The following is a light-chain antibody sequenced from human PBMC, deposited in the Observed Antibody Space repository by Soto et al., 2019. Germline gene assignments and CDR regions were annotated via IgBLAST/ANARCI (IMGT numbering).Light chain of an antibody. Sequence: QAVVTQPRSVSGSPGQSVTISCTGTSGDVGGYNYVSWYQQHPGKAPKLMIYDVSKRPSGVPDRFSGSKSGNTASLTISGLQAEDEADYYCCSYAGSYTYVVFGGGTQLTVL. CDR2: DVS. V-gene: IGLV2-11*01. J-gene: IGLJ7*01. CDR1: SGDVGGYNY. CDR3: CSYAGSYTYVV.